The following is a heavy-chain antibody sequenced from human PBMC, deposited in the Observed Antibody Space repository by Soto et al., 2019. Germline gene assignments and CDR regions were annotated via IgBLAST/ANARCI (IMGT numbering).Heavy chain of an antibody. D-gene: IGHD3-22*01. V-gene: IGHV1-69*13. J-gene: IGHJ4*02. CDR3: ARLWSGYDSSGYGIYYFDY. Sequence: SVKVSCKASGGTFSSYAISWVRQAPGQGLEWMGGIIPIFGTANYAQKFQGRVTITADESTSTAYMELSSLRSEDTAVYYCARLWSGYDSSGYGIYYFDYRGQGTLVTVSS. CDR1: GGTFSSYA. CDR2: IIPIFGTA.